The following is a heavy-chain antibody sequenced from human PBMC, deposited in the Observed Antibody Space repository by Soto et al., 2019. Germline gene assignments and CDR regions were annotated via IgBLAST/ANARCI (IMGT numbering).Heavy chain of an antibody. Sequence: QITLKESGPTLVKPTQTLTLTCTFSGFSLSTSGVGVGWIRHPPGKALEWLALIYWDDDKRYSPSLKSRLTITKDTSKNQVVLTMTNMDPVDTATYYCAHLNEYGDYVGYWGQGTLVTVSS. D-gene: IGHD4-17*01. CDR3: AHLNEYGDYVGY. J-gene: IGHJ4*02. CDR1: GFSLSTSGVG. V-gene: IGHV2-5*02. CDR2: IYWDDDK.